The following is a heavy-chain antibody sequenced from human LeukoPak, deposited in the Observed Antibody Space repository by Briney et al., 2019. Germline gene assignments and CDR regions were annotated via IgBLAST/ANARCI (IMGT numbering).Heavy chain of an antibody. CDR1: GGSISNDIYY. Sequence: SETLSLTCTVSGGSISNDIYYWAWIRQPPGKGLEWIGSMYYSGNTHYNSSLKSRVTISGDTSKNQFSLKLSSVTAADTAVYYCARVSYYLTSCLDYWGQGTLVTVSS. V-gene: IGHV4-39*07. CDR2: MYYSGNT. D-gene: IGHD1-26*01. J-gene: IGHJ4*02. CDR3: ARVSYYLTSCLDY.